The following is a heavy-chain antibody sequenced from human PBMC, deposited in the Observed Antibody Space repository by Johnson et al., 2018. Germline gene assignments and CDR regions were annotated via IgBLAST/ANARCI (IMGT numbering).Heavy chain of an antibody. CDR3: ASVGEYVWGSSPGGMDV. V-gene: IGHV3-7*01. CDR1: GFTFSSYW. D-gene: IGHD3-16*01. J-gene: IGHJ6*02. Sequence: VQLVQSGGGLVQPGGSLRLSCAASGFTFSSYWMSWVRQAPGKGLEWVANIKQDGSEKYYVDSVKGRFTISRDNAKNSLYLQMNRLRAEDTGVYYCASVGEYVWGSSPGGMDVGGQGTTVTVSS. CDR2: IKQDGSEK.